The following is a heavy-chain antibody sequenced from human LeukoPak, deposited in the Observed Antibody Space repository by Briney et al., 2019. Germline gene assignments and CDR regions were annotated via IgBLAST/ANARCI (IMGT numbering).Heavy chain of an antibody. J-gene: IGHJ4*02. CDR3: ARIGAYYDLDY. CDR2: ISSSGSSI. D-gene: IGHD3-22*01. CDR1: GFTFISYE. Sequence: PGGSLRLSCAASGFTFISYEMNWVRQAPGKGLEWVSYISSSGSSIYYADSAKGRFTISRDNAKNSLYLQMNSLRAEDAAVYYCARIGAYYDLDYWGQGTLVTVSS. V-gene: IGHV3-48*03.